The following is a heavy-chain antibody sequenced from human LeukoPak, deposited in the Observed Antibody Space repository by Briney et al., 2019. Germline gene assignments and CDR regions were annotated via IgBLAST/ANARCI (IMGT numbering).Heavy chain of an antibody. Sequence: GGSLRLSCAASGFTFSSYWMTWVRQAPGKGLEWVANIKQDGSEKYYVDSVKGRFTISRDNAKSSLYLQMDSLRAEDTAVYYCARGPLRSGYYRPNWFDPWGQGTLVTVSS. CDR1: GFTFSSYW. V-gene: IGHV3-7*01. D-gene: IGHD3-3*01. CDR3: ARGPLRSGYYRPNWFDP. CDR2: IKQDGSEK. J-gene: IGHJ5*02.